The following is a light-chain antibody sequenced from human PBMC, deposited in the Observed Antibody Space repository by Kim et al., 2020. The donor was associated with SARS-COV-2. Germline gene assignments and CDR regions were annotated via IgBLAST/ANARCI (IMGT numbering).Light chain of an antibody. CDR2: GAS. CDR1: QSVSST. J-gene: IGKJ3*01. CDR3: QQFDRWPLT. Sequence: EIVMTQSPASVSVSPGERATLSCRASQSVSSTLAWYQQKPGQGPRLLIYGASNRATGVPARFSGSGPGTEFTLTISSLQPEDLGVYYCQQFDRWPLTFGPGTKVEIK. V-gene: IGKV3-15*01.